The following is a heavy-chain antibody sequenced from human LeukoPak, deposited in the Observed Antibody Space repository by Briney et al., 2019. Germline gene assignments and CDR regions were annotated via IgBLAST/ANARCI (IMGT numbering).Heavy chain of an antibody. CDR1: GYSFTGYY. CDR2: INPNSGGT. V-gene: IGHV1-2*07. Sequence: ASVKVTCKASGYSFTGYYMHWVRQAPGQGLEWMGWINPNSGGTNYAHKFQGRVTMTRDTSISTAYMELSRLRSDDTAVYYCARYHPDTADDYWGQGTLVTVSS. D-gene: IGHD5-18*01. CDR3: ARYHPDTADDY. J-gene: IGHJ4*02.